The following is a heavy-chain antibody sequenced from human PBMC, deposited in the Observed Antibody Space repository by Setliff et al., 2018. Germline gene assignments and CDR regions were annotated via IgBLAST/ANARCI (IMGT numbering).Heavy chain of an antibody. CDR1: GDSIRSSRYY. CDR3: ARDPSSVAARPGY. D-gene: IGHD6-6*01. J-gene: IGHJ4*02. Sequence: KPSETLSLTCTVSGDSIRSSRYYWGWIRQPPGKGLEWIGSIYSSGNTYYNPSLKRRVTISVDTTKNQFSLQLNSVTAADTAVYYCARDPSSVAARPGYWGQGTLVTVS. CDR2: IYSSGNT. V-gene: IGHV4-39*07.